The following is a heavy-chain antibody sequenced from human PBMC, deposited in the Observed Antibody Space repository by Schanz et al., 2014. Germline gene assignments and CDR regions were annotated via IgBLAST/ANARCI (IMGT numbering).Heavy chain of an antibody. Sequence: VQLVESGGDLVQPGGSLRLSCSASGFTFSTFAMHWVRQAPGKGLEWVAFVPFDGSQKFYADSVKGRFTISRDNSKNSLYLQMNSLRAEDTAVYYCARKVVATIGGYYDNWGQGTLLTVSS. V-gene: IGHV3-30*04. D-gene: IGHD5-12*01. J-gene: IGHJ4*02. CDR2: VPFDGSQK. CDR1: GFTFSTFA. CDR3: ARKVVATIGGYYDN.